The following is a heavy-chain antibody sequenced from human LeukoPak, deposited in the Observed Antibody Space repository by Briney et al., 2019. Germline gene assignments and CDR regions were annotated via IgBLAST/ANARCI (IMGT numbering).Heavy chain of an antibody. J-gene: IGHJ5*02. CDR3: ARDPGYSYGTSWFDP. V-gene: IGHV1-18*01. CDR2: ISGHNGNT. D-gene: IGHD5-18*01. Sequence: GASVKVSCKGSGYTFNSYLISWVRRVPGQGLEWMGWISGHNGNTDYAQNFKDRITMTTDTSTSTAYMELRSLRSDDTAVYYCARDPGYSYGTSWFDPWGQGTLVTVSS. CDR1: GYTFNSYL.